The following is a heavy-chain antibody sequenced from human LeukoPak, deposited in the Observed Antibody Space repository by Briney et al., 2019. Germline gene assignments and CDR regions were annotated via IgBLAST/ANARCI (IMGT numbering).Heavy chain of an antibody. Sequence: SETLSLTCTVSGGSTSSYYWSWIRQPPGKGLEWIGYIYYSGSTNYNPSLKSRVTISVDTSKNQFSLKLSSVTAADTAVYYCARDFLGGLDYWGQGTLVTVSS. CDR2: IYYSGST. V-gene: IGHV4-59*01. CDR3: ARDFLGGLDY. J-gene: IGHJ4*02. D-gene: IGHD3-16*01. CDR1: GGSTSSYY.